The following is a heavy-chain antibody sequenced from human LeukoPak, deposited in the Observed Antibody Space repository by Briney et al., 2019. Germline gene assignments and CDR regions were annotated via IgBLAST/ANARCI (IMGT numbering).Heavy chain of an antibody. CDR3: ARDRPGGSSLDY. V-gene: IGHV4-59*01. CDR1: GGSISRDY. Sequence: SETLSLTCTVSGGSISRDYWSWIRQPPGKGLEWIGYIYYTGSTNYNPSLKSRVSISVDTSKNQFSLKLSSVTAADTAVYYCARDRPGGSSLDYWGQGTLVTVSS. J-gene: IGHJ4*02. D-gene: IGHD6-13*01. CDR2: IYYTGST.